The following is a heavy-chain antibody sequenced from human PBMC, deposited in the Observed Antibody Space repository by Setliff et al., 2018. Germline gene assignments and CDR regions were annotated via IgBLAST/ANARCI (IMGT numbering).Heavy chain of an antibody. CDR3: ARSAIRGTTKKYYYYMDV. CDR1: GYTFTDYY. D-gene: IGHD1-7*01. V-gene: IGHV1-69*10. Sequence: GASVKVSRKASGYTFTDYYMHWVRHAPGQGLEWMGWTIPLLPLPNYAVKFQGRVTITVDKSTNTAYMELRSLTSEDTAVYYCARSAIRGTTKKYYYYMDVWGKGTTVTVSS. J-gene: IGHJ6*03. CDR2: TIPLLPLP.